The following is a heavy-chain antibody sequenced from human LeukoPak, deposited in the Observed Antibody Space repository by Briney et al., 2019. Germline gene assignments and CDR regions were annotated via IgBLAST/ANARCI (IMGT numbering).Heavy chain of an antibody. CDR3: AREGVGAAAGLDY. J-gene: IGHJ4*02. CDR1: GGTFSSYA. CDR2: INPNSGGT. Sequence: GASVKVSCKASGGTFSSYAISWVRQAPGQGLEWMGWINPNSGGTNYAQKFQGWVTMTRDTSISTAYMELSRLRSDDTAVYYCAREGVGAAAGLDYWGQGTLVTVSS. D-gene: IGHD6-13*01. V-gene: IGHV1-2*04.